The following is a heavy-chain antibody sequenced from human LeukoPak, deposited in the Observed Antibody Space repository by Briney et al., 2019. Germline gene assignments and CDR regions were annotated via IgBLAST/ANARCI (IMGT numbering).Heavy chain of an antibody. J-gene: IGHJ3*02. CDR2: INHSGST. CDR3: ATCSTSCLDDAFDI. D-gene: IGHD2-2*01. CDR1: GGSFSGYY. Sequence: SETLSPTCAVYGGSFSGYYWSWIRQPPGKGLEWIGEINHSGSTNYNPSLKSRVTISVDTSKNQFSLKLSSVTAADTAVYYCATCSTSCLDDAFDIWGQGTMVTVSS. V-gene: IGHV4-34*01.